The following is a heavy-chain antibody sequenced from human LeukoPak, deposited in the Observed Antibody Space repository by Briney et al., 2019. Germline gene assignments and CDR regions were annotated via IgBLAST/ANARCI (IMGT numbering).Heavy chain of an antibody. J-gene: IGHJ4*02. CDR2: IYYSGST. Sequence: PSETLSLTCTVSGGSISSSSYYWGWIRQPSGKGLEWIGSIYYSGSTYYNPSLKSRVTISVDTSKNQFSLKLSSVTAADTAVYYCARRTNVGDSSGYYYYDYFDYWGQGTLVTVSS. CDR3: ARRTNVGDSSGYYYYDYFDY. V-gene: IGHV4-39*01. D-gene: IGHD3-22*01. CDR1: GGSISSSSYY.